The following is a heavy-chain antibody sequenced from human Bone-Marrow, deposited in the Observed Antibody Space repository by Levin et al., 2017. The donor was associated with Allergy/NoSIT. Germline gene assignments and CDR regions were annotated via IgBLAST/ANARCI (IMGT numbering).Heavy chain of an antibody. Sequence: GGSLRLSCAASGFTFSSYAMHWVRQAPGKGLEWVAFIWFDGTNKYYADSVKGRFTISRDNSKNTLYLQMNSLRAEDTAVYYCARAGRSSDWSPYYFDYWGQGALVTVSS. V-gene: IGHV3-30*02. J-gene: IGHJ4*02. CDR3: ARAGRSSDWSPYYFDY. CDR2: IWFDGTNK. D-gene: IGHD6-19*01. CDR1: GFTFSSYA.